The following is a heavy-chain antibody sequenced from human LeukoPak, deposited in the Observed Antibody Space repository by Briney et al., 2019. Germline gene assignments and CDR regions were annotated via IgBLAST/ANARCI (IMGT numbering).Heavy chain of an antibody. Sequence: PGGSLRLSCAASGFTFSNYAMSWVRQAPGKGLECVSAISGSGGSTNYADSVKGRVTVSRDNSKSTLYLQMNSLRAEDTAVYYCAKSSYYDSSGYYREYYFDYWGQGTLVTVSS. CDR1: GFTFSNYA. J-gene: IGHJ4*02. CDR2: ISGSGGST. D-gene: IGHD3-22*01. V-gene: IGHV3-23*01. CDR3: AKSSYYDSSGYYREYYFDY.